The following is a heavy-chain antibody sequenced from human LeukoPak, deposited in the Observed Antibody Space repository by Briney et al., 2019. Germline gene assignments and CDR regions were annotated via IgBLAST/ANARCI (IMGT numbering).Heavy chain of an antibody. Sequence: GGSLRLSCVGSGFIFSTHEMNWVRQAPGKGLEWVSSISSSSSYIYYADSVKGRFTISRDNAKNSLYLQMNSLRAEDTAVYYCAREQYGDYVGAFDIWGQGTMVTVSS. CDR1: GFIFSTHE. CDR2: ISSSSSYI. CDR3: AREQYGDYVGAFDI. V-gene: IGHV3-21*01. D-gene: IGHD4-17*01. J-gene: IGHJ3*02.